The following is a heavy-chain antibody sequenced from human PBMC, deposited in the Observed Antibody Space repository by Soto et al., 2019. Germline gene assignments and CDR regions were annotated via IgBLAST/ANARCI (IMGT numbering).Heavy chain of an antibody. D-gene: IGHD4-17*01. V-gene: IGHV4-31*03. CDR2: IYYSGST. J-gene: IGHJ4*02. CDR1: GCSISSGGYY. CDR3: ARDRYGDYDSGLDY. Sequence: PSETLSLTCTVSGCSISSGGYYWSWIRQHPGKGLEWIGYIYYSGSTYYNPSLKSRVTISVDTSKNQFSLKPSSVTAADTAVYYCARDRYGDYDSGLDYWGQGTLVTVSS.